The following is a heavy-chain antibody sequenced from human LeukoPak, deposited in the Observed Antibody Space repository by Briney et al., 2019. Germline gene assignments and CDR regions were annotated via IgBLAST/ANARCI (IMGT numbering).Heavy chain of an antibody. Sequence: PSETLSLTCTVSGYSISSGYYWGWIRQPPGKGLEWIGSIYHSGSTYYNPSLKSRVTISVDTSKNQFSLKLSSVTAADTAVYYCARGWQWLLWWGQGTLVTVSS. CDR3: ARGWQWLLW. CDR1: GYSISSGYY. V-gene: IGHV4-38-2*02. CDR2: IYHSGST. J-gene: IGHJ4*02. D-gene: IGHD6-19*01.